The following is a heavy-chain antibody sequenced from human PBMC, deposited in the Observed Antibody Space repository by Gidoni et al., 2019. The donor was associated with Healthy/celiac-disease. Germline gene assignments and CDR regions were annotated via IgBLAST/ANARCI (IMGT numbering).Heavy chain of an antibody. D-gene: IGHD3-22*01. V-gene: IGHV3-48*02. J-gene: IGHJ4*02. CDR3: ARDRWRDYYDSSGPYYFDY. CDR2: ISSSSSTI. CDR1: GFPFSSYS. Sequence: EVQLVESGGVLVQPGGSLRISCAASGFPFSSYSMNWVRQAPGKGLEWVSYISSSSSTIDYADSVKGRFTISRDNAKNSLYRQMNSLRDEDTAVYYCARDRWRDYYDSSGPYYFDYWGQGTLVTVSS.